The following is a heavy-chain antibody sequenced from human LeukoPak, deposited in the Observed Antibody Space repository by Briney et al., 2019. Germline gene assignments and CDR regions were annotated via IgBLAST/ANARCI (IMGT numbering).Heavy chain of an antibody. J-gene: IGHJ5*02. CDR3: ARGGSSGWLLNWFDP. CDR2: IYYSGST. Sequence: PSETLSLTCTVSGGSISSYYWSWIRQPPGKGLEWIGYIYYSGSTNYNPSLKSRVTISVDTSKNQFSLKLSSVTAADTAVYYCARGGSSGWLLNWFDPWGQGTLVTVSS. CDR1: GGSISSYY. V-gene: IGHV4-59*01. D-gene: IGHD6-19*01.